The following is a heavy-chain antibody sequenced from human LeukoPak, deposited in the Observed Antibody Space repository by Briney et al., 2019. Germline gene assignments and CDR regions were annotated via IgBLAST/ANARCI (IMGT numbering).Heavy chain of an antibody. CDR1: GYTFTSYD. Sequence: ASVKVSCKASGYTFTSYDINWVRQDPGQGLEWMGWVSGYNGNTNYAQQFEGRVAMTTDTSSSTAYMELRSLRSDDTAIYYCARGDWFDPWGQGTLVTVSS. CDR2: VSGYNGNT. V-gene: IGHV1-18*01. J-gene: IGHJ5*02. CDR3: ARGDWFDP. D-gene: IGHD2-21*01.